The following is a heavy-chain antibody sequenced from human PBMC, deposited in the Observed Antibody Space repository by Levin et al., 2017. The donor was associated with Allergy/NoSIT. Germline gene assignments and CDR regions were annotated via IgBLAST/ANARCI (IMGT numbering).Heavy chain of an antibody. CDR3: ARGYRKWEPRGNWFDP. Sequence: SETLSLTCAVYGGSFSGYYWSWIRQPPGKGLEWIGEINHSGSTNYNPSLKSRVTISVDTSKNQFSLKLSSVTAADTAVYYCARGYRKWEPRGNWFDPWGQGTLVTVSS. J-gene: IGHJ5*02. CDR2: INHSGST. V-gene: IGHV4-34*01. D-gene: IGHD1-26*01. CDR1: GGSFSGYY.